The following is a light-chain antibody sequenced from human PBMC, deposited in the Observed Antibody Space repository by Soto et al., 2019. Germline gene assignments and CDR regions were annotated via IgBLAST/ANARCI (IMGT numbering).Light chain of an antibody. V-gene: IGKV1-39*01. Sequence: DIQMTQSPSSLSASVGDRVSISCRTSQNIDRYLNWYQQKPGKAPQVLISGAASLQSGVPSRFSGSGSGTEFTLSISSLQPEGFATYFCQQSYSAPYTFGQGTRLEI. CDR1: QNIDRY. CDR3: QQSYSAPYT. CDR2: GAA. J-gene: IGKJ2*01.